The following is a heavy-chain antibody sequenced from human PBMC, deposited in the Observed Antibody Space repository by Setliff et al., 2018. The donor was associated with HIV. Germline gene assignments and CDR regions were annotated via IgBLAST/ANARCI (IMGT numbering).Heavy chain of an antibody. CDR2: ISPYNGYT. V-gene: IGHV1-18*01. D-gene: IGHD3-16*01. CDR1: GYTFNTYG. Sequence: ASVKVSCKASGYTFNTYGISWVRQAPGQGLEWMGWISPYNGYTNYVQKLQGGVTMTTDTSTSIAYMELRGLKSDDTAVYYCAREITNYFDYWGQGTLVTVSS. CDR3: AREITNYFDY. J-gene: IGHJ4*02.